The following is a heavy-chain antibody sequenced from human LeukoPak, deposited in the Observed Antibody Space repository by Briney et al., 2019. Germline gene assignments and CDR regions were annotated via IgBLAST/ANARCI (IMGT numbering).Heavy chain of an antibody. D-gene: IGHD3-3*01. CDR3: ARGPDYDFWSGHYYFDY. CDR1: GYTFTSYW. Sequence: GESLKISCKGSGYTFTSYWIGWVRQMPEKGLECMGIIYPGDSDTRYSPSFQGQVTISADKSISTAYLQWSSLKASDTAMYYCARGPDYDFWSGHYYFDYWGQGTLVTVSS. J-gene: IGHJ4*02. CDR2: IYPGDSDT. V-gene: IGHV5-51*01.